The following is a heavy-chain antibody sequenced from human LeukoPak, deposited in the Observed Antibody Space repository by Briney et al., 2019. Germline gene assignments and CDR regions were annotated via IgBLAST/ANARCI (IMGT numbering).Heavy chain of an antibody. Sequence: GGSLRLSCAASGFTFSDHPMSWVRQAPGKGLQWVSYIDGSGTTIYYAESVRGRFTISRDNAKNSLYLQMNSLRAEDTALYYCARDMTITGADDYWGQGTRVTVSS. D-gene: IGHD6-13*01. CDR2: IDGSGTTI. V-gene: IGHV3-11*04. J-gene: IGHJ4*02. CDR1: GFTFSDHP. CDR3: ARDMTITGADDY.